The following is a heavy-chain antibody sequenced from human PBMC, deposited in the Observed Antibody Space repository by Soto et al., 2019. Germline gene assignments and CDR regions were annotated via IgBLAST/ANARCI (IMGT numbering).Heavy chain of an antibody. V-gene: IGHV4-39*01. Sequence: QLQLQESGPGLVKPSETLSLTCTVSGAFITSNSYYWCWIRQSPGKGLEWIGNIYFSGTTYYNPSLESRVTISVDTSKRQFSLRLSSVTAADTAVYYCARRARGANFDFWGQGTLVTVSS. CDR2: IYFSGTT. CDR3: ARRARGANFDF. J-gene: IGHJ4*02. D-gene: IGHD3-16*01. CDR1: GAFITSNSYY.